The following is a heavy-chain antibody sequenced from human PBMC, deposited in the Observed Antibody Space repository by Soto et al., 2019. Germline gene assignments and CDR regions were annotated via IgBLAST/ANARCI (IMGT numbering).Heavy chain of an antibody. CDR3: ARRYGASFDY. V-gene: IGHV4-59*01. J-gene: IGHJ4*02. CDR1: GGSISGYY. CDR2: IYSIGST. Sequence: SETLSLTCTVSGGSISGYYWSWLRQPPGKGLEWIGYIYSIGSTNYNPSLKSRVTISVDTSKNQFSLKLSFVTVADTAVYYCARRYGASFDYWGQGTLVTVSS. D-gene: IGHD4-17*01.